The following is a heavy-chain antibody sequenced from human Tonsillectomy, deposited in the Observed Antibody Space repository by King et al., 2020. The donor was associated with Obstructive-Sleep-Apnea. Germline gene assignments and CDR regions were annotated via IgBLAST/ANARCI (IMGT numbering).Heavy chain of an antibody. Sequence: VQLVESGGGLVQPGGSLTLSCAASGFTFSNYWMSWVRQAPGKGLEWVAIIKEDGGEKYFVDSVKGRFSISRDNAKNSLYLQMNSLRAEDTAVYFCARYKLMNSYTGSYFPYWGQGTLVTVSS. V-gene: IGHV3-7*01. CDR1: GFTFSNYW. J-gene: IGHJ4*02. CDR2: IKEDGGEK. D-gene: IGHD1-26*01. CDR3: ARYKLMNSYTGSYFPY.